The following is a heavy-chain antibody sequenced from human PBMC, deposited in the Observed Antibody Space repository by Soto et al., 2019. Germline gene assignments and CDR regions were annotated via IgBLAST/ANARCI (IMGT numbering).Heavy chain of an antibody. CDR1: GFTFSSYN. D-gene: IGHD1-20*01. J-gene: IGHJ4*02. CDR2: ISSTSTYI. CDR3: ATGITLDY. Sequence: GALRLSCAASGFTFSSYNINWVRQTPGKGLEWVSSISSTSTYIYYADSVKGRFTISRDNAKNSLFLQMNSLRAEDTAVYYCATGITLDYWGQGTLVTVSS. V-gene: IGHV3-21*01.